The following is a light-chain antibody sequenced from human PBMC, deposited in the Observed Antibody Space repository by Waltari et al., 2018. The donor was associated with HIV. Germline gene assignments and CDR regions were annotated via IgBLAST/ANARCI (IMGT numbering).Light chain of an antibody. CDR2: GAS. Sequence: EIVLTQSPGTLYLSPGERATLSCRASQSVTSTYFAWYQQKPGQAPRLLIYGASSRATGIPDRFSGTGSETDFTLTLSRLEPEDFALYYCQQYGSLQWTFGQGTKVEIK. V-gene: IGKV3-20*01. CDR3: QQYGSLQWT. J-gene: IGKJ1*01. CDR1: QSVTSTY.